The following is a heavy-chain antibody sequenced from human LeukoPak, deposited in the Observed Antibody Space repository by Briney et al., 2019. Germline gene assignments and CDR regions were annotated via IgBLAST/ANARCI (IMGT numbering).Heavy chain of an antibody. J-gene: IGHJ4*02. CDR2: IDASGST. CDR3: ARHGIVDSSRKYYFDY. Sequence: SETLSLTCTVSGGSISSYYWIWIRQPAGRGLEWIGRIDASGSTSYNPSLKSRVTISVDTSKNQFSLELSSVTAADTAVYYCARHGIVDSSRKYYFDYWGQGTLVTVSS. D-gene: IGHD6-13*01. V-gene: IGHV4-4*07. CDR1: GGSISSYY.